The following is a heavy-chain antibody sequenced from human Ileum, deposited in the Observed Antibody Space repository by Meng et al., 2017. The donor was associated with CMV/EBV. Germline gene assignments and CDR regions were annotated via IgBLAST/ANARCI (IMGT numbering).Heavy chain of an antibody. J-gene: IGHJ4*02. D-gene: IGHD2/OR15-2a*01. CDR2: INPKSGGT. V-gene: IGHV1-2*02. Sequence: QVELVQAGGEVKKLWALVQVYCKAYGYTFNGYFLHWVRKVPGQGLEWMGWINPKSGGTKFAQNFQGRVSMTRDTSINTAFMELSRLRSDDTAVYFCARGVRMGSTREYSFDFWGQGTLVTVSS. CDR1: GYTFNGYF. CDR3: ARGVRMGSTREYSFDF.